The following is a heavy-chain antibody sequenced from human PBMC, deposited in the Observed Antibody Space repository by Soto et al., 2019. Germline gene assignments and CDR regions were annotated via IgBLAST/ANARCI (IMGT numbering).Heavy chain of an antibody. V-gene: IGHV1-8*01. CDR1: GYTFTSYD. CDR2: MNPNSGNT. D-gene: IGHD2-2*01. Sequence: ASVKVSCKASGYTFTSYDINWVRQATGQGLEWMGWMNPNSGNTGYAQKFQGRVTMTRNTSISTAYMELSSLRSEDTAVYYCARGVPAARYYYYYYMDVWGKGTMVTVSS. J-gene: IGHJ6*03. CDR3: ARGVPAARYYYYYYMDV.